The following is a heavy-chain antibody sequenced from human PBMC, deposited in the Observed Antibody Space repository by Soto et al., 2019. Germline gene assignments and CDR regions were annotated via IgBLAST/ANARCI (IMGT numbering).Heavy chain of an antibody. Sequence: GESLKISCAASGFTFSSYAMSWVRQAPGKGLEWVSAISGSGGSTYYADSVKGRFTISRDYYKNTLYLQRNSLRDEDTAVYHCAKDRGESDYDSLTGNPYPYYYYYYGMDVWGQGTTVTVSS. CDR2: ISGSGGST. CDR3: AKDRGESDYDSLTGNPYPYYYYYYGMDV. D-gene: IGHD3-9*01. V-gene: IGHV3-23*01. J-gene: IGHJ6*02. CDR1: GFTFSSYA.